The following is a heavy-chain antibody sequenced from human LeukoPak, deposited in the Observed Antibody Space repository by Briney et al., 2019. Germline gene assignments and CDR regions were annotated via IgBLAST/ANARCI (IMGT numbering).Heavy chain of an antibody. Sequence: SETLSLTCTVSGGSISSYYWNWMRQPPGKGLEWIGYLYNSGSINYNPSLKSRLTISLDMSKNQLSLKLTSVTAADTAVYYCARGVTSPLDAFDIWGQGTTVTVSS. V-gene: IGHV4-59*01. J-gene: IGHJ3*02. CDR3: ARGVTSPLDAFDI. D-gene: IGHD1-26*01. CDR1: GGSISSYY. CDR2: LYNSGSI.